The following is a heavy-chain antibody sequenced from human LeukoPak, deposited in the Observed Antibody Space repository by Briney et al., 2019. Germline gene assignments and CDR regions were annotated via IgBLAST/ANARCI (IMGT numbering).Heavy chain of an antibody. V-gene: IGHV3-15*01. CDR3: TTEGIYGATGHFDY. D-gene: IGHD4-17*01. CDR2: IKSKTDGGTT. CDR1: GFTVSNNY. J-gene: IGHJ4*02. Sequence: GGSLRLSCVASGFTVSNNYMTWVRQAPGKGLEWVGRIKSKTDGGTTDYAAPVKGRFTISRDDSKNTLYLQMNSLKTEDTAVYYCTTEGIYGATGHFDYWGQGTLVTVSS.